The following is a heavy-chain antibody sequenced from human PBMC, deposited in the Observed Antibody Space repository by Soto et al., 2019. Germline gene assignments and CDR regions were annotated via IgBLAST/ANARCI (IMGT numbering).Heavy chain of an antibody. V-gene: IGHV4-61*05. CDR2: ISNSGST. D-gene: IGHD6-19*01. CDR3: ARTLCTSGWHFDY. Sequence: PSETLSLTCTVSGGSISSSSYYWSWIRQPPGKGLEWIGHISNSGSTNYNPSLKSRVTISLGTSKNQFSLKLSSVTAADTAVYYCARTLCTSGWHFDYWGQGTLVNVS. J-gene: IGHJ4*02. CDR1: GGSISSSSYY.